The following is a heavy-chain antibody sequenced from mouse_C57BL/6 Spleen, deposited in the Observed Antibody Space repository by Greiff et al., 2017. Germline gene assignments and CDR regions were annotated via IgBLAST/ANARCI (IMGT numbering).Heavy chain of an antibody. V-gene: IGHV2-5*01. Sequence: QVQLQQSGPGLVQPSQSLSITCTVSGFSLTSYGVHWVRQSPGKGLEWLGVIWRGGSTDYNAAFMSRLSITKDNSKSQVFFKMNSLQADDTAIYYCAALYGNYEGYYAMDYWGQGTSVTVSS. D-gene: IGHD2-1*01. CDR1: GFSLTSYG. J-gene: IGHJ4*01. CDR3: AALYGNYEGYYAMDY. CDR2: IWRGGST.